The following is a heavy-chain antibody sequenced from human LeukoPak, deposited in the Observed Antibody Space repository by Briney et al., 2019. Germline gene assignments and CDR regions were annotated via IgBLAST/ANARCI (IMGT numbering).Heavy chain of an antibody. V-gene: IGHV4-59*01. J-gene: IGHJ4*02. CDR1: GGSISSYY. CDR3: ASSSLEMATSTVPFDY. Sequence: SETLSLTCTVSGGSISSYYWSWIRQPPGKGLDWIGYIYYSGSTNYNPSLKSRVTISVDTSKNQFSLKLSSVAAADTAVYYCASSSLEMATSTVPFDYWGQGTLVTVSS. D-gene: IGHD5-24*01. CDR2: IYYSGST.